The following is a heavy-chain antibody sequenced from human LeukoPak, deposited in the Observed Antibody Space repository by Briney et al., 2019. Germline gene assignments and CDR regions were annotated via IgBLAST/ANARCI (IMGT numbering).Heavy chain of an antibody. CDR1: GYSFTSYG. Sequence: GESLKISCKGSGYSFTSYGISWVRQAPGQGLEWMGWINAYNGNTNYAQKLQGRVTMTTDTSTSTAYMELRSLRSDDTAVYFCAMRVLFRGVIDGWHFDLWGRGTLVTVSS. D-gene: IGHD3-16*02. J-gene: IGHJ2*01. V-gene: IGHV1-18*01. CDR2: INAYNGNT. CDR3: AMRVLFRGVIDGWHFDL.